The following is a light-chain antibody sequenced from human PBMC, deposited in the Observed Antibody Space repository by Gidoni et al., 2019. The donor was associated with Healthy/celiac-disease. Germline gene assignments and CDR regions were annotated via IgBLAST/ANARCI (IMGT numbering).Light chain of an antibody. CDR1: SSNIGNNY. CDR3: GTWDSSLSAVV. CDR2: ENN. V-gene: IGLV1-51*02. Sequence: ISCSGSSSNIGNNYVSWYQQLPGTAPKLLIYENNKRPSGIPDRFSGSKSGTSATLGITGLQTGDEADYYCGTWDSSLSAVVFGGGTKLTVL. J-gene: IGLJ2*01.